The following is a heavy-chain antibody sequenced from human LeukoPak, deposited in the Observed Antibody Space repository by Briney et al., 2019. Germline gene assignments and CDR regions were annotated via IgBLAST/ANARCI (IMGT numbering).Heavy chain of an antibody. CDR3: ARDIGPDYDFWSASSKWFDP. D-gene: IGHD3-3*01. CDR1: GRSISSSSSY. CDR2: IFYSGST. Sequence: PSETLSRTCTVSGRSISSSSSYWGWIRQPPGKGLEWIGRIFYSGSTYYNPSLESRVTISIDTSENQFSLKLSSVTAADTAVYYCARDIGPDYDFWSASSKWFDPWGQGTLVTVSS. J-gene: IGHJ5*02. V-gene: IGHV4-39*07.